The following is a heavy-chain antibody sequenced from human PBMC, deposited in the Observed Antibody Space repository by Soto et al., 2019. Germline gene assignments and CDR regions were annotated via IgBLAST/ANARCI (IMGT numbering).Heavy chain of an antibody. Sequence: SGPTLVNPTETLTLTCNISGFSLTTGRMGVSWIRPAPGKALEWLANFFSDFAKYYSPSFQRRLTLSPDVSVTQVILSMTDMGPVDAGTYVCALVNAASSSNYSGVDAWGKGTTVTVAS. J-gene: IGHJ6*04. CDR3: ALVNAASSSNYSGVDA. D-gene: IGHD6-6*01. CDR2: FFSDFAK. V-gene: IGHV2-26*03. CDR1: GFSLTTGRMG.